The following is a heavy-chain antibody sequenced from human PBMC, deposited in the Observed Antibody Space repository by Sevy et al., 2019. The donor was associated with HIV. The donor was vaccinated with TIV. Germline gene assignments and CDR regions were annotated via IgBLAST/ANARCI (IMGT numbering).Heavy chain of an antibody. CDR2: ISTDGSYT. J-gene: IGHJ4*02. V-gene: IGHV3-74*01. CDR1: GFTFSGYW. Sequence: GGSLRLSCAASGFTFSGYWMHWVRQAPGQGLVWVSRISTDGSYTIYADSVQGRFTISRDNAKNTLYLQMNSLRAEDTAVYYCARDRWGIDYWGQGTPVTVSS. D-gene: IGHD7-27*01. CDR3: ARDRWGIDY.